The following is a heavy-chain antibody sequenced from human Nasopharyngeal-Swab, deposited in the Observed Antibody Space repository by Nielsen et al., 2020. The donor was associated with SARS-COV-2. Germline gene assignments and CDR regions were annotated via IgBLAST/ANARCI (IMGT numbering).Heavy chain of an antibody. J-gene: IGHJ6*02. CDR2: MHPNSGNT. CDR3: AKDRMTSLIAAAGTGLIYYGMDV. V-gene: IGHV1-8*01. D-gene: IGHD6-13*01. Sequence: ASVKVSCKASGYTFTSYDINWVRQASGQGLEWMGWMHPNSGNTGYAQKFQGRVTMTRSTSISTAYMELSSLRSEDTAVYYCAKDRMTSLIAAAGTGLIYYGMDVWGQGTTVTVSS. CDR1: GYTFTSYD.